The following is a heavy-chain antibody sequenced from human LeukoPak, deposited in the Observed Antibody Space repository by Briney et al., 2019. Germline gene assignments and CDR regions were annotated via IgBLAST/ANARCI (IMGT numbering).Heavy chain of an antibody. J-gene: IGHJ4*02. CDR2: ISGSGDST. CDR1: GFIFTTYA. D-gene: IGHD6-6*01. CDR3: ATPYSRSSYYFDY. Sequence: PGGSLRLSCAASGFIFTTYAMTWVRQAPGKGLEWVSGISGSGDSTYYADSVKGRFTISRDNSKNTLYLQMNSLRDEDTAEYYCATPYSRSSYYFDYWGQGTLVTVSS. V-gene: IGHV3-23*01.